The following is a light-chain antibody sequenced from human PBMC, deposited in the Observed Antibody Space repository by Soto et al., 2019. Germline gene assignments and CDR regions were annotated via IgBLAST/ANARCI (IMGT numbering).Light chain of an antibody. CDR3: QHYGSSPPIT. CDR2: GAS. V-gene: IGKV3-15*01. Sequence: EIVMTRSPATLSVSPGERATLSCRASQSVSSNLAWYQQKPGQAPRLLIYGASTRATGIPARFSGSGSGTEFTLTISNLQSEDFAVYYCQHYGSSPPITFGQGTRLEI. CDR1: QSVSSN. J-gene: IGKJ5*01.